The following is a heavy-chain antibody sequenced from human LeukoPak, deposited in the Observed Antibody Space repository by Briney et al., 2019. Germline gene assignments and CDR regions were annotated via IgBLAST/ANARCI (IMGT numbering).Heavy chain of an antibody. D-gene: IGHD1-14*01. CDR3: ARGYSRIIDY. CDR2: IYYSGST. Sequence: SETLSLTCAVYGGSFSGYYWSWIRQHPGKGLEWIGYIYYSGSTYYNPSLKSRVTISVDTSKNQFSLKLSSVTAADTAVYYCARGYSRIIDYWGQGTLVTVSS. CDR1: GGSFSGYY. V-gene: IGHV4-31*11. J-gene: IGHJ4*02.